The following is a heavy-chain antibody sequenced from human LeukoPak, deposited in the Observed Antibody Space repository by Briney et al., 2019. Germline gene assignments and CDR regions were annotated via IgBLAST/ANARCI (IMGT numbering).Heavy chain of an antibody. Sequence: GESLKISCKGSGYSFTSYWIGWVRQMPGKGLEWMGIIYPGDSDTKYSPSFQGQVTISADKSISTAYLQWSSLRASDTAIYYCARHLAPDAFDIWGQGTMVTVSS. V-gene: IGHV5-51*01. CDR2: IYPGDSDT. J-gene: IGHJ3*02. CDR1: GYSFTSYW. CDR3: ARHLAPDAFDI.